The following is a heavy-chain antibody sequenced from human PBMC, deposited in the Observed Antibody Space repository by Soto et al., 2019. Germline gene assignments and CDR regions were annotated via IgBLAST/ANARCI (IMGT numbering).Heavy chain of an antibody. J-gene: IGHJ4*02. V-gene: IGHV3-30*18. CDR3: AKEGEHSSGWANFDY. D-gene: IGHD6-19*01. CDR1: GFTFSSYG. Sequence: GGSLSLSCAASGFTFSSYGMHWVRQAPGEGLEWEAVISYDGSNKYYADSVKGRFTISRDNSKNTLYLQMNSLRAEDTAVYYCAKEGEHSSGWANFDYWGQGTLVTVSS. CDR2: ISYDGSNK.